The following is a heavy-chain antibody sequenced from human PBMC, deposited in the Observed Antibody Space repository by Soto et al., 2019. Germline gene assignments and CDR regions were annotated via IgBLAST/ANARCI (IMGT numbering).Heavy chain of an antibody. Sequence: GASVKVSCKASGGTFSSYAIIWVRQAPGQGLEWMGGIVPIVDTSTYAQKFQGRVTITADESTSTVYMELSSLRSEDTAVYYCARDPGIAAPGDPRDAFDIWGQGTMVTVSS. CDR3: ARDPGIAAPGDPRDAFDI. V-gene: IGHV1-69*13. CDR2: IVPIVDTS. J-gene: IGHJ3*02. CDR1: GGTFSSYA. D-gene: IGHD6-13*01.